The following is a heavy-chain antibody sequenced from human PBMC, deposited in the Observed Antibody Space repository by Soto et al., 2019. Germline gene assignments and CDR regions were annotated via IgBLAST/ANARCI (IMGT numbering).Heavy chain of an antibody. D-gene: IGHD7-27*01. Sequence: SGPTLVNPTQTLTLACSFSGFSLSTSGVGVGWIRQPPGKALEWLALIYWDDDKRFSPSLKSRLTITKDTSKNQVVLTMTNMDTVDTGTDYCAHSQNWGLDYWGQGTLVSVTS. V-gene: IGHV2-5*02. CDR1: GFSLSTSGVG. CDR2: IYWDDDK. J-gene: IGHJ4*02. CDR3: AHSQNWGLDY.